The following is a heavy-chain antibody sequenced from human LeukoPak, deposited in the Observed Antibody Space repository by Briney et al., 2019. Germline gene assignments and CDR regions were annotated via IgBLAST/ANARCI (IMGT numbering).Heavy chain of an antibody. V-gene: IGHV3-23*01. Sequence: GGSLRLSCAASGFTFSSYAMSWVRQAPGKGLEWVSAISGSGGSTYYADSVKGRFTISRDNSKNTLYLQMNSLRAEDTAVYYCATEWAGDVLYYMDVWGKGTTVTVSS. CDR2: ISGSGGST. D-gene: IGHD2-8*02. CDR1: GFTFSSYA. CDR3: ATEWAGDVLYYMDV. J-gene: IGHJ6*03.